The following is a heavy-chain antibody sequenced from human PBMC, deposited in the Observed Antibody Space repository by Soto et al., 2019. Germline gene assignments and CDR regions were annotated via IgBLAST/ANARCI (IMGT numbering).Heavy chain of an antibody. J-gene: IGHJ5*02. CDR3: ARGNVANWFGP. Sequence: GESLKISCEGSGYSFTGYWIVWVRQMPGKGLEWMGIVYPSDSRNKYSPSFQSQVTFSADTSTNTAYLQWTSLKASDTAMYYCARGNVANWFGPWGQGTQVTVSS. CDR2: VYPSDSRN. CDR1: GYSFTGYW. V-gene: IGHV5-51*01.